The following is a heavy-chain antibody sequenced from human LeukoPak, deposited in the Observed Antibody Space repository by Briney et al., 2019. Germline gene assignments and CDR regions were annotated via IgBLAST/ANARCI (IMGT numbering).Heavy chain of an antibody. CDR3: AKDLWFGELLF. J-gene: IGHJ4*02. D-gene: IGHD3-10*01. V-gene: IGHV3-23*01. Sequence: PGGSLRLSCAASGLAFSDYWMSWVRQAPGKGLEWVSAISGSGGSTYYADSVKGRFTISRDNSKNTLYLQMNSLRAEDTAVYYCAKDLWFGELLFWGQGTLVTVSS. CDR2: ISGSGGST. CDR1: GLAFSDYW.